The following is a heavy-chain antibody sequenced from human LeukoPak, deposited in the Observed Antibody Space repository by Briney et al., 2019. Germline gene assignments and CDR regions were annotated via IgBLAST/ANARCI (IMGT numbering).Heavy chain of an antibody. CDR1: GFSLSAYW. D-gene: IGHD6-13*01. CDR2: IKQDGSEK. Sequence: PGGSLRLSCAASGFSLSAYWMTWVRQAPGKGLEWVANIKQDGSEKYYVDSVKGRFTISRDNAKNSLYLQMNSLRAEDTAVYYCARDSSSLYYFDYWGQGTLVTVSS. J-gene: IGHJ4*02. CDR3: ARDSSSLYYFDY. V-gene: IGHV3-7*01.